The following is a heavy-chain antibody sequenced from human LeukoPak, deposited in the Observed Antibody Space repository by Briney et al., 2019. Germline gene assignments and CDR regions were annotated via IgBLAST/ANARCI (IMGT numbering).Heavy chain of an antibody. CDR3: AKIDAY. CDR2: INSDGSIT. J-gene: IGHJ4*02. V-gene: IGHV3-74*01. Sequence: PGGSLRLSCAASGFTFSSYAMSWVRQAPGKGLVWVSRINSDGSITNYADSVKGRFTISRDNAKNTLYLQMSSLRAEDTAVYYCAKIDAYWGQGTLATVSS. CDR1: GFTFSSYA.